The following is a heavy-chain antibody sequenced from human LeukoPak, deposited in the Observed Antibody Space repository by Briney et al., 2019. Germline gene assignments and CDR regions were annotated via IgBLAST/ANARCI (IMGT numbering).Heavy chain of an antibody. CDR1: GGSFSGYY. Sequence: SETLSLTCAVYGGSFSGYYWSWIRQPPGKGLEWIGEITHSGSTNYNPSLKSRVTISTDTSKNQFSLKLSSVTAADTAVYYCASHYYDSSGYLRGDAFDIWGQGTMVTVSS. V-gene: IGHV4-34*01. D-gene: IGHD3-22*01. J-gene: IGHJ3*02. CDR2: ITHSGST. CDR3: ASHYYDSSGYLRGDAFDI.